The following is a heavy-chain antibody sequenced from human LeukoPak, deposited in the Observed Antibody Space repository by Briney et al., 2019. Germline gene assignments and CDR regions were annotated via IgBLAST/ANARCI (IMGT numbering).Heavy chain of an antibody. CDR1: GFIFRSYA. Sequence: GGSLRLSCAASGFIFRSYAMSWVRQAPGKGLEWVSVISGNGGNTYYADSVKGRFTISRDNSKNTLYLQMNSLRAEDTAVYYCARGGDFWCGYSRGYYMDVWGKGTTVTVSS. V-gene: IGHV3-23*01. CDR2: ISGNGGNT. D-gene: IGHD3-3*01. CDR3: ARGGDFWCGYSRGYYMDV. J-gene: IGHJ6*03.